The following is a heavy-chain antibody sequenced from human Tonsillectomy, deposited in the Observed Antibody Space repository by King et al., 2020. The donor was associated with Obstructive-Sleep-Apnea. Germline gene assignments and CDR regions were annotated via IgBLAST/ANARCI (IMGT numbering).Heavy chain of an antibody. CDR3: ARGNDSSGYFHYYYYYGMDV. J-gene: IGHJ6*02. D-gene: IGHD3-22*01. CDR1: GFTFSSYA. CDR2: ISYDGSNK. V-gene: IGHV3-30-3*01. Sequence: QLVQSGGGVVQPGRSLRLSCAASGFTFSSYAMHWVRQAPGKGLEWVAVISYDGSNKYYADSVKGRFTISRDNSKNTLDLQMNSLRAEDTAVYYCARGNDSSGYFHYYYYYGMDVWGQGTTVTVSS.